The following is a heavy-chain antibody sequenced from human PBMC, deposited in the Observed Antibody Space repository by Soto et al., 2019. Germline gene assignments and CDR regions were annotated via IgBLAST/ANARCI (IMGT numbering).Heavy chain of an antibody. D-gene: IGHD3-10*01. Sequence: GGSLRLSCAASGFTFSSYALSWVRQAPGKGLEWVSTISGSAGSTYYADSVKGRFTISRDNSKSTLYLQMNSLRAEDTAVYYCAKEKLLWLGEYWFDPWGQGTLVTVSS. CDR1: GFTFSSYA. CDR3: AKEKLLWLGEYWFDP. J-gene: IGHJ5*02. V-gene: IGHV3-23*01. CDR2: ISGSAGST.